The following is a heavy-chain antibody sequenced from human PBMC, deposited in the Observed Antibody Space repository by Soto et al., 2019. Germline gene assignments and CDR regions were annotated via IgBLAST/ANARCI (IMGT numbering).Heavy chain of an antibody. Sequence: SETLSLTCTVSGGSINSGGYYWSWIRQHPGKGLEWIGYIFYSGTTYYNPSLKSRVTISVDTSKNQFSLRLTSVTAADTAVYYCARADYGFTSPFDFWGQGIRVTVAS. D-gene: IGHD4-17*01. V-gene: IGHV4-31*03. CDR1: GGSINSGGYY. CDR3: ARADYGFTSPFDF. J-gene: IGHJ4*02. CDR2: IFYSGTT.